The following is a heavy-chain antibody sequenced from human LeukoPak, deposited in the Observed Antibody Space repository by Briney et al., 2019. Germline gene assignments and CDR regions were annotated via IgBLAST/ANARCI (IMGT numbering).Heavy chain of an antibody. CDR1: GYTFTSYG. J-gene: IGHJ5*02. CDR2: ISAYNGNT. V-gene: IGHV1-18*01. D-gene: IGHD3-10*01. Sequence: ASVNVSCKASGYTFTSYGISWVRQAPGQGLEWMGWISAYNGNTNYAQKLQGRVTMTTDTSTSTAYMELRSLRSDDTAVYYCARLIITMARTLRWFDPWGQGTLVTVSS. CDR3: ARLIITMARTLRWFDP.